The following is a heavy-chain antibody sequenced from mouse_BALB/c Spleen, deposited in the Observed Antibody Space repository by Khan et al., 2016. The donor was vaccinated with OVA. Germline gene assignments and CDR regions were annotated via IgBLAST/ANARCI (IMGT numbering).Heavy chain of an antibody. CDR1: GYTFTSNT. J-gene: IGHJ4*01. CDR3: ASCTTGYTMDS. CDR2: INPRSGYT. D-gene: IGHD2-14*01. V-gene: IGHV1-4*01. Sequence: QVQLKQSGAELARPGASVRMSCKASGYTFTSNTMHWIKQRPGEGLEWIGYINPRSGYTNYNQNFKDKATLTADKSSSTAYMQLSSLTSEDSAVYYSASCTTGYTMDSWGQGTTVTVSS.